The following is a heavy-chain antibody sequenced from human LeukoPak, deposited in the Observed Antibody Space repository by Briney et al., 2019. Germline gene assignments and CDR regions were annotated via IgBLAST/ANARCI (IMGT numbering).Heavy chain of an antibody. CDR2: MNPNSGNT. CDR1: GYTFTSYD. CDR3: ARGDLRAYCGGDCLDAFDI. J-gene: IGHJ3*02. D-gene: IGHD2-21*02. V-gene: IGHV1-8*03. Sequence: ASVKVSCKASGYTFTSYDINWVRQATGQGLEWMGWMNPNSGNTGYAQKFQGRVTITRNTSISTAYMELSSLRSEDTAVYYCARGDLRAYCGGDCLDAFDIWGQGTMVTVSS.